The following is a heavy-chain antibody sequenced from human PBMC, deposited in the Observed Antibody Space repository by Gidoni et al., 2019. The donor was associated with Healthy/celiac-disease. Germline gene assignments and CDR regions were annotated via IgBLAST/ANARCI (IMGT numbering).Heavy chain of an antibody. J-gene: IGHJ6*02. CDR2: ISWNSGSI. Sequence: EVQLVESGGGLVQPGRSLRLSCAASGFTFDDYAMHWVRQAPGKGLEWVSGISWNSGSIGYADSVKGRFTISRDNAKNSLYLQMNSLRAEDTALYYCAKTRGYSSTSGMDVWGQGTTVTVSS. CDR3: AKTRGYSSTSGMDV. CDR1: GFTFDDYA. D-gene: IGHD6-13*01. V-gene: IGHV3-9*01.